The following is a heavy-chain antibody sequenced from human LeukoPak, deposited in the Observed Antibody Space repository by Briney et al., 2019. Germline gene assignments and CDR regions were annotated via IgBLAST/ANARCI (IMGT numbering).Heavy chain of an antibody. CDR1: GFTFSSYA. D-gene: IGHD5-24*01. J-gene: IGHJ3*02. CDR3: AKYLQVRWLQSQFDI. Sequence: GGSLRLSCAASGFTFSSYAMHWVRQAPGKGLEWVAVISYDGSNKYYADSVKGRFTISRDNSKNTLYLQMNSLRAEDTAVYYCAKYLQVRWLQSQFDIWGQGTMVTVSS. V-gene: IGHV3-30-3*02. CDR2: ISYDGSNK.